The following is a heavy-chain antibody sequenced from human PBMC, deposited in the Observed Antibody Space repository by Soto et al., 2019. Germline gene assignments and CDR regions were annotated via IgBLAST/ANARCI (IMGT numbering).Heavy chain of an antibody. V-gene: IGHV3-23*01. CDR2: LSGGNT. J-gene: IGHJ6*03. D-gene: IGHD3-16*01. CDR3: AGGPTRLYSFYYMDV. CDR1: GFTFTSYA. Sequence: EVQVLESGGGLVQPGGSLRLSCAASGFTFTSYAMSWVRQAPGKGLEWVSGLSGGNTYHADSVKGRFTISSDNFKNTLYIQMNSLRAEDTAVYYCAGGPTRLYSFYYMDVWGRGTTVTVSS.